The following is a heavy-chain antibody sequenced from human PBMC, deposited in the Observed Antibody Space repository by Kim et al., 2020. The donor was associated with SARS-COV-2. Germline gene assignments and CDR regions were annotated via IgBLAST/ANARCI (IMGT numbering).Heavy chain of an antibody. Sequence: GGSLRLSCAASGFTFSSYAMSWVRQAPGKGLEWVSAISGTSGGTYYADSVKGRFTISRDNSKNTLYLQMNNLRADDTAVYYCAEHRSGSGFDYWGQGTLVPVPS. D-gene: IGHD3-10*01. CDR3: AEHRSGSGFDY. V-gene: IGHV3-23*01. CDR1: GFTFSSYA. J-gene: IGHJ4*02. CDR2: ISGTSGGT.